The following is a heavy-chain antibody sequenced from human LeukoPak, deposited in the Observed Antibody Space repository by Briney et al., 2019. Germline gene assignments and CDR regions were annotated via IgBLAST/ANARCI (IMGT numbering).Heavy chain of an antibody. CDR1: GGSFSDYW. V-gene: IGHV4-59*01. CDR3: ARDVVAAVGSFDY. D-gene: IGHD2-2*01. Sequence: SETLSLTCAVYGGSFSDYWWTWIRQSPGKGLEWIGYIYYSGSTNYNPSLKSRVTISVDTSKNQFSLKLSSVTAADTAVYYCARDVVAAVGSFDYWGQGTQVTVSS. J-gene: IGHJ4*02. CDR2: IYYSGST.